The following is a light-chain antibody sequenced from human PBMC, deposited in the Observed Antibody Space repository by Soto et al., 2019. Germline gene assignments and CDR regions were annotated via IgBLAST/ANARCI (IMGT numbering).Light chain of an antibody. CDR1: QSVSSNY. CDR3: QQYGSSPPQT. CDR2: GAS. Sequence: EIVMTQSPGTLSLSPGETATLSCRASQSVSSNYVAWYQQKPGQAPRLLIYGASSRATGIPDRFSGSGSGTDFTLTISRLEPEDFAVYYCQQYGSSPPQTFGQGTKVDIK. V-gene: IGKV3-20*01. J-gene: IGKJ1*01.